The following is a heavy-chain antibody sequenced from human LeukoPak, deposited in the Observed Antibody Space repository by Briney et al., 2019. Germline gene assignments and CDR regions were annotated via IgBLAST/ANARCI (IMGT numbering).Heavy chain of an antibody. V-gene: IGHV3-20*04. CDR2: INWNGGST. CDR3: ARQSLSYYYGSGSYRHYYYYYMDV. Sequence: SGGSLRLSCAASGFTFDDYGMSWVRQAPGKGLEWVSGINWNGGSTGYADSVKGRFTISRDNAKNSLYLQMNSLRAEDTALYYCARQSLSYYYGSGSYRHYYYYYMDVWGKGTTVTVSS. J-gene: IGHJ6*03. D-gene: IGHD3-10*01. CDR1: GFTFDDYG.